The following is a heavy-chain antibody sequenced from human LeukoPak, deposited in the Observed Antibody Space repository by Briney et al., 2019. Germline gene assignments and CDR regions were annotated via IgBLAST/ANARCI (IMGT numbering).Heavy chain of an antibody. D-gene: IGHD6-19*01. CDR3: ARDHGSDWHYFDY. CDR1: GFTFSSYS. J-gene: IGHJ4*02. CDR2: ISSSGNTI. Sequence: PGGSLRLSCAASGFTFSSYSMNWVRQAPGKGLEWVSYISSSGNTIYYADSVKGRFTISRDNAKNSLYLQMNSLRAEDTAVYYCARDHGSDWHYFDYWGQGTLVTVSS. V-gene: IGHV3-48*04.